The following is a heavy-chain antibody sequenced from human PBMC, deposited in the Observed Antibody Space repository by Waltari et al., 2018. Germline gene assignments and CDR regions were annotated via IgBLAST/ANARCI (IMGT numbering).Heavy chain of an antibody. CDR1: GGSFSGYS. J-gene: IGHJ4*02. CDR3: ARRLLTGQDY. CDR2: INHSGST. Sequence: QVQLQQWGAGLLKPSETLSLTCAVYGGSFSGYSWSWIRQPPGKGLEWIGEINHSGSTNYNPSLKSRVTISVDTSKNQFSLKLSSVTAADTAVYYCARRLLTGQDYWGQGTLVTVSS. V-gene: IGHV4-34*01. D-gene: IGHD3-9*01.